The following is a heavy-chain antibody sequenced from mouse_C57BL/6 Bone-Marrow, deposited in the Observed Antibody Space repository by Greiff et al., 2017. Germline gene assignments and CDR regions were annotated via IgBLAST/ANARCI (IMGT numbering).Heavy chain of an antibody. J-gene: IGHJ1*03. CDR2: ISYDGSN. CDR1: GYSITSGYY. Sequence: ESGPGLVKPSQSLSLTCSVTGYSITSGYYWNWIRQFPGNKLEWMGYISYDGSNNYNPSLKSRISITRDTSKNQFFLKLNSVTTEDTATYYCASHYGSSSYWYFDVWGTGTTVTVSS. D-gene: IGHD1-1*01. V-gene: IGHV3-6*01. CDR3: ASHYGSSSYWYFDV.